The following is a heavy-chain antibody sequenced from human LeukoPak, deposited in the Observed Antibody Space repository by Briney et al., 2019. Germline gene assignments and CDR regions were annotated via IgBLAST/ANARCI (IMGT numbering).Heavy chain of an antibody. J-gene: IGHJ6*03. CDR1: GYTFTGYY. CDR2: INPNSGGT. D-gene: IGHD6-6*01. V-gene: IGHV1-2*02. CDR3: ARGEQLVDYYYYMDV. Sequence: ASVKVSCKASGYTFTGYYMHWVQQAPGQGLEWMGWINPNSGGTNYAQKFQGRVTMTRDTSISTAYMELSRLRSDDTAVYYCARGEQLVDYYYYMDVWGKGTTVTVSS.